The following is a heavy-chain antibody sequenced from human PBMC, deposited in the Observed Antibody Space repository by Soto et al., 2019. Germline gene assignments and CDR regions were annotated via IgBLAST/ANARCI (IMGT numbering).Heavy chain of an antibody. Sequence: QVQLVQSGAEVKKPGASVKVSCKAYDYTFTSYGISWVRQAPGQGLEWMGWISAYNGNTKYIQKFQGRVTMTTDTSTSTAYMELSSLRSEDTAVYYCARSQGSSTSLEIYYYYYYGMDVWGQGTTVTVSS. CDR2: ISAYNGNT. CDR1: DYTFTSYG. V-gene: IGHV1-18*01. CDR3: ARSQGSSTSLEIYYYYYYGMDV. J-gene: IGHJ6*02. D-gene: IGHD2-2*01.